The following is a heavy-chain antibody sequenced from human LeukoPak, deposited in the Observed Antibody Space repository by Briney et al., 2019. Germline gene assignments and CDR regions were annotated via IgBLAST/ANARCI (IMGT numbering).Heavy chain of an antibody. Sequence: SETLSLTCTVSGGSISSSGYYWGWIRQPPGTGLEWVGSVYYTGSTFYNPSLKSRVTTSVDTSKNHFSLNLSSVTAADTAVYYCARHRGRYYDSGSYYYFDYWGQGTLVTVSS. J-gene: IGHJ4*02. CDR1: GGSISSSGYY. CDR2: VYYTGST. CDR3: ARHRGRYYDSGSYYYFDY. D-gene: IGHD3-10*01. V-gene: IGHV4-39*02.